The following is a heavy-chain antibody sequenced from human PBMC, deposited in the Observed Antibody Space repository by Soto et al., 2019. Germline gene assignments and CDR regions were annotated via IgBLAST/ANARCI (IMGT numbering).Heavy chain of an antibody. CDR1: GGPISSYY. Sequence: SETLSLTXTVSGGPISSYYWSWIRQPPGKGLEWIGYIYYSGSTNYNPSLKSRVTISVDTSKNQFSLKLSSVTAADTAVYYCARESGSMTTVTGLFDYWGQGTLVTVSS. CDR2: IYYSGST. V-gene: IGHV4-59*01. J-gene: IGHJ4*02. CDR3: ARESGSMTTVTGLFDY. D-gene: IGHD4-4*01.